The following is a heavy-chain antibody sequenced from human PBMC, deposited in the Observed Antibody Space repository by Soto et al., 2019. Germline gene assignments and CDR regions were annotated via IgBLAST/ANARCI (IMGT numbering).Heavy chain of an antibody. CDR3: ARGRGRVTTSYYYYGMDV. J-gene: IGHJ6*02. V-gene: IGHV4-34*01. CDR1: GGSFSGYY. Sequence: SETLSLTCAVYGGSFSGYYWSWIRQPPGKGLEWIGEINHSGSTNYNPSLKSRVTISVDTSKNQFSLKLSSVTAADTAVYYCARGRGRVTTSYYYYGMDVWGQGTTVTVSS. CDR2: INHSGST. D-gene: IGHD4-4*01.